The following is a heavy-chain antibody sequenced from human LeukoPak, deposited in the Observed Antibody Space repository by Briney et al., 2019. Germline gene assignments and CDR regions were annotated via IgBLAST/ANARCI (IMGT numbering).Heavy chain of an antibody. CDR3: ASMQLARYFDY. D-gene: IGHD1-14*01. CDR2: IYYSGST. Sequence: SETLSLTCTVSGDSISSDDYYWSWIRQSPGKGLEWIGNIYYSGSTYYSPSLRSRVTMSVDTSKNQFSLNLSSVTAADTAVYYCASMQLARYFDYWGQGILATVSS. CDR1: GDSISSDDYY. J-gene: IGHJ4*02. V-gene: IGHV4-30-4*08.